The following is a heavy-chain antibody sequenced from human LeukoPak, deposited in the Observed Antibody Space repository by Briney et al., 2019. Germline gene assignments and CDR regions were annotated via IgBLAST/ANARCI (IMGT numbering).Heavy chain of an antibody. CDR2: IDANNGDT. D-gene: IGHD4-11*01. CDR1: GYTFRGNY. J-gene: IGHJ4*02. Sequence: ASVKVSCKASGYTFRGNYIHWLRQAPGQGLEWMGWIDANNGDTKSAQKFQGRVTMSRDTAISTTYMDLSSLSPDDAAVYYCARDPSSVTLYFFDYWGQGTLVTVSS. V-gene: IGHV1-2*02. CDR3: ARDPSSVTLYFFDY.